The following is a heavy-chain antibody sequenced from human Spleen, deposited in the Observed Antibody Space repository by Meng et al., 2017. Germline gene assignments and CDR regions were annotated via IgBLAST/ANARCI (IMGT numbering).Heavy chain of an antibody. V-gene: IGHV1-18*01. CDR1: DYTFTGYG. CDR2: LGAHDGDT. D-gene: IGHD3-10*01. CDR3: ARGTPGRSYSDY. J-gene: IGHJ4*02. Sequence: QVQQVQSGPEVKKPGAPVKVSCKASDYTFTGYGVSWVRQAPGQGLEWMAWLGAHDGDTSHAPKFQGRVTVSADRPTATAYMELRSLRSDDTAVYYCARGTPGRSYSDYWGQVTLVTVSS.